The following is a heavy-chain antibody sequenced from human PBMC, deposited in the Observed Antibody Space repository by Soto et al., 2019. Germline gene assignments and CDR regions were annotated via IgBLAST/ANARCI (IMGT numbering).Heavy chain of an antibody. CDR3: ARDGDRYSYGRNDY. D-gene: IGHD5-18*01. J-gene: IGHJ4*02. CDR2: IWYDGSNK. CDR1: GFTFSSYG. Sequence: GGSLRLSCAASGFTFSSYGMHWVRQAPGKGLEWVAVIWYDGSNKYYADSVKGRFTISRDNSKNTLYLQMNSLRAEDTAVYYCARDGDRYSYGRNDYWGQGTLVTVSS. V-gene: IGHV3-33*01.